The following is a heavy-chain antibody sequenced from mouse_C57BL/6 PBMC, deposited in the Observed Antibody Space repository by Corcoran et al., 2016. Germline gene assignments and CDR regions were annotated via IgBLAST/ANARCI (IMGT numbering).Heavy chain of an antibody. J-gene: IGHJ4*01. D-gene: IGHD1-1*01. CDR3: ARHYYGSSSYYAMDY. Sequence: QVQLQQSGPELVKPGASVKISCKASGYTFTDYYINWVKQRPGQGLEWIGWIFPGSGSTYYNEKFKGKATLTVDKSSSTAYMLLSSLTSEDSAVYFCARHYYGSSSYYAMDYWGQGTSVTVSS. CDR1: GYTFTDYY. V-gene: IGHV1-75*01. CDR2: IFPGSGST.